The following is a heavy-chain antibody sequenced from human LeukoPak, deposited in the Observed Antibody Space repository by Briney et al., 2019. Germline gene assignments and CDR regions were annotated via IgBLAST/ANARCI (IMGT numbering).Heavy chain of an antibody. CDR2: INHSGST. D-gene: IGHD2-2*01. V-gene: IGHV4-34*01. CDR1: GGSFSGYY. J-gene: IGHJ3*02. CDR3: ARGRDQYQLLISEAFDI. Sequence: SETLSLTCAVYGGSFSGYYWSWIRQPPGKGLEWIGEINHSGSTNYNPSLKSRVTISVDTSKNQFSLKLSSVTAADTAVYYCARGRDQYQLLISEAFDIWGQRTMVTVSS.